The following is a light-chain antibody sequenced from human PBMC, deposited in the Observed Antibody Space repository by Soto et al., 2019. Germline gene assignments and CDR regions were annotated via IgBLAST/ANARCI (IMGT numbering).Light chain of an antibody. Sequence: EIVMAQPPATLSLPPGERATLWCMASQSMSSNLAWYQQKPGQAPRLLIYGASTRATGIPARFSGSGSGTEFTLTISSLQPDDFATYYCQQYNSYSRTFGQGTKVDIK. CDR3: QQYNSYSRT. V-gene: IGKV3-15*01. CDR2: GAS. J-gene: IGKJ1*01. CDR1: QSMSSN.